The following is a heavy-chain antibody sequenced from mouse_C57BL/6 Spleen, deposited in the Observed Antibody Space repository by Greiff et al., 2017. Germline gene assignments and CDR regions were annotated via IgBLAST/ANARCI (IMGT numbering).Heavy chain of an antibody. CDR1: GYAFSSYW. D-gene: IGHD2-4*01. J-gene: IGHJ4*01. CDR2: IYPGDGDT. V-gene: IGHV1-80*01. Sequence: LVESGAELVKPGASVKISCKASGYAFSSYWMNWVKQSPGKGLEWIEQIYPGDGDTNYNGKFKGKATLTADKSSSTAYMQLSSLTSEDSAVYFCAAIYYDYDGAYYAMDYWGQGTSVTVSS. CDR3: AAIYYDYDGAYYAMDY.